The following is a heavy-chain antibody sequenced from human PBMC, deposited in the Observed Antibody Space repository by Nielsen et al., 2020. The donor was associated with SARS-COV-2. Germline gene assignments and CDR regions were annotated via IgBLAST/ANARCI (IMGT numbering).Heavy chain of an antibody. D-gene: IGHD3-22*01. Sequence: ASVKVSCKASGYTFTGYYMHWVRQAPGQGLEWMGRINPNSGGTNYAQKFQGRVTMTRVTSISTAYMELSRLRSDDTAVYYCARVPHYYDSSVGDYWGQGTLVTVSS. CDR1: GYTFTGYY. CDR3: ARVPHYYDSSVGDY. V-gene: IGHV1-2*06. J-gene: IGHJ4*02. CDR2: INPNSGGT.